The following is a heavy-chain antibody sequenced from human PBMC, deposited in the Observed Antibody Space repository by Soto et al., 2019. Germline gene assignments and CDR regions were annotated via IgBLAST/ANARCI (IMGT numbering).Heavy chain of an antibody. CDR2: IIPISGTA. Sequence: QVQLVQSGAEVKTPGSSVKVSCKASGGTFSSYAISWVRQAPGQGLEWMGGIIPISGTANYAQKFQGRVTITADASTSTAYTELRSLRSEDTAAYYCARSQGSSTSIDIYYHSFYGMDAWCQGTTVTVSS. CDR1: GGTFSSYA. D-gene: IGHD2-2*01. CDR3: ARSQGSSTSIDIYYHSFYGMDA. J-gene: IGHJ6*02. V-gene: IGHV1-69*01.